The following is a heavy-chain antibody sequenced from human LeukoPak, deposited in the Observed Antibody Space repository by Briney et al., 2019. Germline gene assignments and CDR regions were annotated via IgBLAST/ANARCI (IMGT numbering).Heavy chain of an antibody. CDR2: IHHSGST. CDR1: GGSLSSDNRGWW. Sequence: SGTLSLTCAVSGGSLSSDNRGWWWTWVRQPPGKGLEWIGEIHHSGSTNYSPALKSRITISVDTSKNQFSLKLSSVTAADTAVYYCASKLYGEARTFDYWGQGTLVTVSS. J-gene: IGHJ4*02. D-gene: IGHD4-17*01. V-gene: IGHV4-4*02. CDR3: ASKLYGEARTFDY.